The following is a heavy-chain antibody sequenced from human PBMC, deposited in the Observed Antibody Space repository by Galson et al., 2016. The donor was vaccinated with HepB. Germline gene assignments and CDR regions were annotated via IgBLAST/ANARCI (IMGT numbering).Heavy chain of an antibody. CDR2: MNPNNGNT. D-gene: IGHD2-21*01. CDR1: GYTFTSYD. Sequence: SVKVSCKASGYTFTSYDINWVRQATGQGLEWMGWMNPNNGNTGYAQKFQGRVTMTRNTSLRTAYMEVSSLRAEDTAVYYCSPHADWGRGDSWGQGTLVTVSS. V-gene: IGHV1-8*01. J-gene: IGHJ5*01. CDR3: SPHADWGRGDS.